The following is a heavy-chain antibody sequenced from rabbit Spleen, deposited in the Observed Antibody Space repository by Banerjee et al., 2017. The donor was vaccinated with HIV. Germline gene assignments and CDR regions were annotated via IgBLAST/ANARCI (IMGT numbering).Heavy chain of an antibody. Sequence: QSLEESGGGLVKPEGSLTLSCTASGFSFSNKAVMCWVRQAPGKGLEWIACINIVTGKSVYASWAKGRIIMSRTSSTTVTLQMTSLTAADTATYFCARDLVAVIGWNFDLWGPGTLVTVS. CDR3: ARDLVAVIGWNFDL. D-gene: IGHD1-1*01. CDR2: INIVTGKS. J-gene: IGHJ4*01. CDR1: GFSFSNKAV. V-gene: IGHV1S40*01.